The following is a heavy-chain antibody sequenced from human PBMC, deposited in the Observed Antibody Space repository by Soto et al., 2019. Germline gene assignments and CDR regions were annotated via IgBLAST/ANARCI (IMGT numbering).Heavy chain of an antibody. CDR1: GGSIGNYY. D-gene: IGHD3-10*01. V-gene: IGHV4-59*01. CDR3: ATLYHSFSYIDMAV. Sequence: QVQLQESGPGLVKPSETLSLTCTVSGGSIGNYYWSWIRQPPGAGLEWIGYIFYSGTANYNPTNYDPSLKSRDTMSVNTSKNQFSLRLGPVTATDTAVYSCATLYHSFSYIDMAVWGQGTTVTVSS. J-gene: IGHJ6*02. CDR2: IFYSGTANYNPT.